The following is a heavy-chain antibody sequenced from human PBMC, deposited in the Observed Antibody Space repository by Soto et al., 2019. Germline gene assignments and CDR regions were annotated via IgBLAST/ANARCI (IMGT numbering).Heavy chain of an antibody. Sequence: QVQLVQSGAEVKKPGSSVKVSCKASGGTFSSYAISWVRQAPGQGLAWMGGIIPICGTANYAQKFQGRVTIPADESTSKAYMALGSLRSEDTAVYYCARKSGRTDYWGQGTLVTVAS. CDR1: GGTFSSYA. V-gene: IGHV1-69*12. CDR2: IIPICGTA. CDR3: ARKSGRTDY. J-gene: IGHJ4*02.